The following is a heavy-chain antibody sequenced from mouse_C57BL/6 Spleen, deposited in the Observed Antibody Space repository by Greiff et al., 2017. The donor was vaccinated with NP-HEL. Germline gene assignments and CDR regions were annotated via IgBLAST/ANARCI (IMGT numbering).Heavy chain of an antibody. CDR1: GYTFTDYN. J-gene: IGHJ3*01. Sequence: EVQLQQSGPELVKPGASVKMSCKASGYTFTDYNMHWVKQSHGKSLEWIGYINPNNGGTSYNQKFKGKATLTVNKSSSTAYMELRSLTSEDSAVYYCARYYYDYDGGVAYWGQGTLVTVSA. D-gene: IGHD2-4*01. V-gene: IGHV1-22*01. CDR2: INPNNGGT. CDR3: ARYYYDYDGGVAY.